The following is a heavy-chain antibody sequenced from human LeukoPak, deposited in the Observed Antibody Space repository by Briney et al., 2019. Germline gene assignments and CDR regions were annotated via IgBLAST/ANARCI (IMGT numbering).Heavy chain of an antibody. CDR1: GFTFSNAW. Sequence: GGSLRLSCAASGFTFSNAWMSWVRQAPGKGLEWVGRIKSKTDGGTIDYAAPVKGRFTISRDDSKNTLYLQMNSLKTEDTAVYYCTTLWSGYYIYFDYWGQGTLVTVSS. CDR3: TTLWSGYYIYFDY. J-gene: IGHJ4*02. V-gene: IGHV3-15*01. D-gene: IGHD3-3*01. CDR2: IKSKTDGGTI.